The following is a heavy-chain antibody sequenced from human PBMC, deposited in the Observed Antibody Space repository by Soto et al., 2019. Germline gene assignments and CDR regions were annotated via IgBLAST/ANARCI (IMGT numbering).Heavy chain of an antibody. CDR3: ARVPPIYGGGAQYYYYGMDV. D-gene: IGHD2-21*01. V-gene: IGHV4-59*01. CDR1: GGSISSYY. CDR2: IYYSGST. Sequence: QVQLQESGPGLVKPSETLSLTCTVSGGSISSYYWSWIRQPPGKGLEWIGYIYYSGSTNDNPSLKSRVTISVDTSKNQFSLKLSSVTAADTAVYYCARVPPIYGGGAQYYYYGMDVWGQGTTVTVSS. J-gene: IGHJ6*02.